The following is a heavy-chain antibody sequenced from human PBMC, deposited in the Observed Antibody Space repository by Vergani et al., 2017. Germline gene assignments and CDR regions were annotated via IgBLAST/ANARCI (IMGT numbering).Heavy chain of an antibody. V-gene: IGHV1-69*08. CDR2: TIPILVIA. J-gene: IGHJ5*02. CDR3: ARDVPADADNWFDP. CDR1: GGTFSSYT. D-gene: IGHD2-2*01. Sequence: QVQLVQSGAEVKKPGSSVKVSCKASGGTFSSYTISWVRQAPGQGFKWMGRTIPILVIANYAQKFQGRATITADKSTSTAYMELSSLRSEDTAVYYCARDVPADADNWFDPWGQGTLVTVSS.